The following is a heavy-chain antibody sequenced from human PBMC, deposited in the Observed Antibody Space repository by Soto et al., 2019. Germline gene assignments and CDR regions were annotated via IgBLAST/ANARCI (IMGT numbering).Heavy chain of an antibody. CDR1: GGSINSYY. V-gene: IGHV4-59*01. CDR3: ARGPLSTASSYYFDY. J-gene: IGHJ4*02. CDR2: IYYSGTT. Sequence: QVQLQESGPRLVKPSETLSLTCTVSGGSINSYYWSWIRQPPGKGLEWIAYIYYSGTTNYNPSLKPRVTISIDTSKNQFPLKLSSVTAADTAVYYCARGPLSTASSYYFDYWGQGTLVTVSS. D-gene: IGHD3-16*01.